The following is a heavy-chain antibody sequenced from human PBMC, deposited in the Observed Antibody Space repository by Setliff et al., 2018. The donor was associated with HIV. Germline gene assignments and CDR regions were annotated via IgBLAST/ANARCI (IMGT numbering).Heavy chain of an antibody. V-gene: IGHV4-31*03. CDR1: RGSISSGGYY. J-gene: IGHJ2*01. Sequence: SETLSLTCTVSRGSISSGGYYWSWIRQHPGKGLEWIGCIYYTGSTYYYPYLKSRVTISVDTSKNQFSLKLSSVTAADTAVYFCARVEYYGSGSYYYNWYFDLWVRGTLVTVSS. CDR3: ARVEYYGSGSYYYNWYFDL. D-gene: IGHD3-10*01. CDR2: IYYTGST.